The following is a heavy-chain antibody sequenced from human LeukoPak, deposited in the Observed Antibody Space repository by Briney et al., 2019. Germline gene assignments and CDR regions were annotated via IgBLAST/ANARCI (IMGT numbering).Heavy chain of an antibody. D-gene: IGHD1-1*01. CDR3: ARNDYYYYYMDV. CDR2: VYTTGST. CDR1: GGSISSGSYY. J-gene: IGHJ6*03. V-gene: IGHV4-61*02. Sequence: SETLSLTCTVSGGSISSGSYYWSWIRQPAGKRLEWIGRVYTTGSTNYNPSLRSRVTMSVDTSKSQFSLTLKYVTAADTAVYYCARNDYYYYYMDVWGKGTTVTVSS.